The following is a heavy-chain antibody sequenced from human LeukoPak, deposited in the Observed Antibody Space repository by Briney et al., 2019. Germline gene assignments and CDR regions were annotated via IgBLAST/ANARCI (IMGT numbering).Heavy chain of an antibody. J-gene: IGHJ4*02. V-gene: IGHV1-3*01. CDR2: INAGNGNT. D-gene: IGHD6-13*01. CDR3: ARGLKPASIAAASTGFYFDY. Sequence: VASVKVSCKASGYTFTSYAMHWVRQAPGQRLEWMGWINAGNGNTKYSQKFQGRVTITRDTSASTAYMELSSLRSEDTAVYYCARGLKPASIAAASTGFYFDYWGQGTLVTVSS. CDR1: GYTFTSYA.